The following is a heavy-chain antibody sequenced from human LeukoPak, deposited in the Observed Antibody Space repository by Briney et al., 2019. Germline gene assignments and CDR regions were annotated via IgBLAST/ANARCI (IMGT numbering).Heavy chain of an antibody. CDR2: ISAYNGNT. CDR3: ARVDSVWPDYSPVNYYYIDV. CDR1: GYTFTSYG. V-gene: IGHV1-18*01. Sequence: GASVKVSCKASGYTFTSYGISWVRQAPGQGLEWMGWISAYNGNTNYAQKLQGRVTMTTDTSTSTAYMELRSLRSDDTAVYYCARVDSVWPDYSPVNYYYIDVWGKGTTVTISS. J-gene: IGHJ6*03. D-gene: IGHD5/OR15-5a*01.